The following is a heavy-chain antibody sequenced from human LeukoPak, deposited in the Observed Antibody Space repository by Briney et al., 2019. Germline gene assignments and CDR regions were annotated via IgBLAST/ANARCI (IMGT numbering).Heavy chain of an antibody. CDR3: ARGPGKASFDC. V-gene: IGHV3-30*02. D-gene: IGHD3-10*01. CDR1: GFTFSSSD. CDR2: IRYDGNNK. Sequence: PGGSLRLSCAASGFTFSSSDMHWVRQAPGKGLEWVAFIRYDGNNKYYADSVKGRFTISRDKSNNTLYLQMNSLRAEDTAVYYCARGPGKASFDCWGQGTLVTVSS. J-gene: IGHJ4*02.